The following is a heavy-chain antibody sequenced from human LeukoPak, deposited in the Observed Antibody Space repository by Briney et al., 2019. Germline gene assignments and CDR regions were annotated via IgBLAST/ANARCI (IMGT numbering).Heavy chain of an antibody. V-gene: IGHV1-69*13. D-gene: IGHD2-15*01. Sequence: ASVNVSCKASGGTFSSYAISWVRQAPGQGLEWMGGIIPIFGTANYAQKFQGRVTITADESTSTAYMELSSLRSEDTAVYYCASFGYCSGGSCYSEGYWGQGTLVTVSS. CDR3: ASFGYCSGGSCYSEGY. CDR1: GGTFSSYA. J-gene: IGHJ4*02. CDR2: IIPIFGTA.